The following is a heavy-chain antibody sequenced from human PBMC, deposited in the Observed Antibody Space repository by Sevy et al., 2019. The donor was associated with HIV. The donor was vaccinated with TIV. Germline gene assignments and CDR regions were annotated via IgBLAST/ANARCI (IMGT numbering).Heavy chain of an antibody. CDR1: GYTFTGYY. Sequence: ASVKVSCKASGYTFTGYYMHWVRQAPGQGLEWMGRINPNSGGTNYAQKFQGRVTMTRDTSISTAYMERSRQRSDDTAVYYCAREDIVLVVYARGDYGMDVWGQGTTVTVSS. CDR3: AREDIVLVVYARGDYGMDV. J-gene: IGHJ6*02. V-gene: IGHV1-2*06. CDR2: INPNSGGT. D-gene: IGHD2-8*02.